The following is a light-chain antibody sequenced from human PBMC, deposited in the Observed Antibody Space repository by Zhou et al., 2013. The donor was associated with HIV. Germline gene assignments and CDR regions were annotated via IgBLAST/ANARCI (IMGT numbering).Light chain of an antibody. CDR3: GSYAGSSIWI. Sequence: QSALTQPPSASGTPGQSVTISCTGTSSDVGGYNYVAWYQHHPGKAPKIMIYEVTKRPSGVPDRFSGSKSGNTASLTVSGLQAEDEAEYYCGSYAGSSIWIFGGGTKLTVL. CDR2: EVT. V-gene: IGLV2-8*01. CDR1: SSDVGGYNY. J-gene: IGLJ2*01.